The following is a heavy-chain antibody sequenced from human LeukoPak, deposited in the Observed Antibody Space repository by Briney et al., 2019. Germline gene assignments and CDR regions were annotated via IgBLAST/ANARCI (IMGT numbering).Heavy chain of an antibody. D-gene: IGHD3-10*01. V-gene: IGHV3-30*02. CDR3: AKGDYYGSGLDY. CDR2: IRYDGGNA. Sequence: GGFLRLSCAASGFTFSNNAMHWVRQAPGKGLVWVAYIRYDGGNAYYVDSVKGRFTISRDNSKDTLYLQMNGLRPEDTAVYFCAKGDYYGSGLDYWGQGAPVTVSS. CDR1: GFTFSNNA. J-gene: IGHJ4*02.